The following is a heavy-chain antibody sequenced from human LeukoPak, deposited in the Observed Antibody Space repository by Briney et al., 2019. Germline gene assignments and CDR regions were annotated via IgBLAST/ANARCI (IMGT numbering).Heavy chain of an antibody. CDR2: ISDQT. J-gene: IGHJ5*02. CDR1: GFNFSNYG. Sequence: PGGSLRLSCEASGFNFSNYGMSWVRQAPGKGPEWVSVISDQTYYADSVRSRFTISRDDYKNTLFLQMNSLRIEDSAIYYCAKGVRWFDLWGQGTLVTVSS. D-gene: IGHD3-10*01. V-gene: IGHV3-23*01. CDR3: AKGVRWFDL.